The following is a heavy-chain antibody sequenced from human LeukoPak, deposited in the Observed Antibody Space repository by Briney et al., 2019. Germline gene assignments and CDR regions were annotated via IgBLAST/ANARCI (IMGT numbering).Heavy chain of an antibody. CDR1: GFTFSNYD. CDR3: ARGGYCSGGNCYWGVLGYFDY. D-gene: IGHD2-15*01. V-gene: IGHV3-30*03. J-gene: IGHJ4*02. Sequence: GGSLRLSCAASGFTFSNYDIHWVRQAPGKGLEWVAVISYDGSNKNYADSVKGRFTISRVNSKNTLYLQMNSLRAEDTAVYYCARGGYCSGGNCYWGVLGYFDYWGQGTLVTVSS. CDR2: ISYDGSNK.